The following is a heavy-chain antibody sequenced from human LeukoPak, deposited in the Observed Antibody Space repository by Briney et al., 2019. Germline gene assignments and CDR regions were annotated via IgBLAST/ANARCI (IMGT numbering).Heavy chain of an antibody. V-gene: IGHV5-51*01. CDR2: ICPADSDT. D-gene: IGHD3-10*01. J-gene: IGHJ4*02. Sequence: GESLKISCKGSGYIFTSYWIGWVRQMPGKGLERMGIICPADSDTRYSPSFQGQVTISADKSISTAYLQWSSLKASDTAMYYCARKDMVRGAQLFDYWAREPWSPSPQ. CDR1: GYIFTSYW. CDR3: ARKDMVRGAQLFDY.